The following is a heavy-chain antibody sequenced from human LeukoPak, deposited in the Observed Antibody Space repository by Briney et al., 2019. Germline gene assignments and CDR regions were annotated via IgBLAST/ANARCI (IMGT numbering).Heavy chain of an antibody. D-gene: IGHD6-13*01. J-gene: IGHJ5*02. CDR2: ISYDGSNK. CDR3: AKSESSYSSSWYLRNWFDP. Sequence: GGSLRLSCAASGFTFGDYAMHWVRQAPGKGLEWVAVISYDGSNKYYADSVKGRFTISRDNSKNTLYLQMNSLRAEDTAVYYCAKSESSYSSSWYLRNWFDPWGQGTLVTVSS. CDR1: GFTFGDYA. V-gene: IGHV3-30*18.